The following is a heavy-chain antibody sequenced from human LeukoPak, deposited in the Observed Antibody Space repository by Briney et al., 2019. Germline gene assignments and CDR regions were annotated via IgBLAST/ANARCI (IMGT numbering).Heavy chain of an antibody. CDR2: IIPIFGTA. J-gene: IGHJ4*02. CDR1: GGTFSSYA. CDR3: ASNLGSSWCLDY. V-gene: IGHV1-69*05. Sequence: SVKVSCKASGGTFSSYAISWVRQAPGQGLEWMGGIIPIFGTANYAQKFQGRVTITTDESTSTAYMELSSLRSEDTAVYYCASNLGSSWCLDYWGQGTLVTVSS. D-gene: IGHD6-13*01.